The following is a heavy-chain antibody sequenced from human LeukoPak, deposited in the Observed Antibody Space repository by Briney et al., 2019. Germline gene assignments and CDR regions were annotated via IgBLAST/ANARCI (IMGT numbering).Heavy chain of an antibody. D-gene: IGHD2-2*01. J-gene: IGHJ4*02. CDR3: ARICSSASCSFDL. CDR2: VIPILRTS. Sequence: ASVKVTCKASGGTFSSYTIRWVRQAPAQGLEWMGGVIPILRTSNYEKKLQGRVTITTDESTSPVYIDLGSLRSEDTDVQYCARICSSASCSFDLWGQGSLVTVSS. V-gene: IGHV1-69*16. CDR1: GGTFSSYT.